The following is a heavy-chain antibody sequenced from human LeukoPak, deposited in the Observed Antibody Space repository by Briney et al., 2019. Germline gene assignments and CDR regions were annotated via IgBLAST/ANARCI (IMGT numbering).Heavy chain of an antibody. V-gene: IGHV1-2*02. CDR1: GYTFTGYY. Sequence: GASVKVSCKASGYTFTGYYMHWVRQAPGQGLEWMGWINPNSGGTNYAQKFQGRVTMTRDTSISTAYMELSRLRSDDTAVYYCARVVAVAGIGRDDAFDIWGQGTMVTVSS. J-gene: IGHJ3*02. CDR2: INPNSGGT. D-gene: IGHD6-19*01. CDR3: ARVVAVAGIGRDDAFDI.